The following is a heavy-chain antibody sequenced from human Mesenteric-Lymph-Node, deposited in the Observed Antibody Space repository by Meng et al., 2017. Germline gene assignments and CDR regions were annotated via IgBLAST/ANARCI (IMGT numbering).Heavy chain of an antibody. Sequence: GESLKISCAGSGFTFSSYNLHWVRQAPGKGLEWLAVISFDGSNKHYSDSVKGRFTISRDDSKKTLYLQMNSLRAEDTAVYYCANNYYDSDTFDYWGQGTLVTVSS. V-gene: IGHV3-30*18. CDR2: ISFDGSNK. J-gene: IGHJ4*02. CDR1: GFTFSSYN. D-gene: IGHD3-22*01. CDR3: ANNYYDSDTFDY.